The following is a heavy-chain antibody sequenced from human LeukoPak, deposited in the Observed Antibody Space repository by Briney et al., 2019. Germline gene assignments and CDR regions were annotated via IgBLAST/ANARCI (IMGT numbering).Heavy chain of an antibody. CDR2: INPNSGGT. CDR3: ARDEEWFGEPSSYYFDY. CDR1: GYTFTGYY. D-gene: IGHD3-10*01. J-gene: IGHJ4*02. Sequence: ASVKVSCKASGYTFTGYYMHWVRQAPGQGLEWMGWINPNSGGTNYAQKFQGRVTMTRDTSISTAYMELSRLRSDDTAVYYCARDEEWFGEPSSYYFDYWGQGTLVTVSS. V-gene: IGHV1-2*02.